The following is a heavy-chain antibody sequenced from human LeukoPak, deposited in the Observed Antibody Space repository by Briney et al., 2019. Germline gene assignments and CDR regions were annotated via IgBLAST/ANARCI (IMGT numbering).Heavy chain of an antibody. CDR2: ISGSGGST. Sequence: GGSLRLSCAASGFTFSSYAMSWVRQAPGKGLEWVSAISGSGGSTYYADSVKGRFTISRDNSKNTLYLQMNSLRAEDTAVYYCAKDPYSSSWYNWFDPWGQETLVTVSS. V-gene: IGHV3-23*01. CDR3: AKDPYSSSWYNWFDP. CDR1: GFTFSSYA. J-gene: IGHJ5*02. D-gene: IGHD6-13*01.